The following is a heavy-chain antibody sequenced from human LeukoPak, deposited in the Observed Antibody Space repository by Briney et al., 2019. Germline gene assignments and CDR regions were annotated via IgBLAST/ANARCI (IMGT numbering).Heavy chain of an antibody. CDR1: GFTFSSYG. CDR3: AKGSKLLVFTRDHYMHV. J-gene: IGHJ6*03. CDR2: IRHDGSNK. V-gene: IGHV3-30*02. Sequence: GGSLRLSCAASGFTFSSYGMHWVRQAPGKGLEWVAFIRHDGSNKYYADSVKGRFTISRDNSKNTLYLQMNSLRAEDTALYYCAKGSKLLVFTRDHYMHVWGKGTTVTISS. D-gene: IGHD3-9*01.